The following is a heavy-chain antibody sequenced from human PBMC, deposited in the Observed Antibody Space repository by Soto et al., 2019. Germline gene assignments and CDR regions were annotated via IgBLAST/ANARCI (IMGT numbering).Heavy chain of an antibody. D-gene: IGHD2-21*01. V-gene: IGHV4-4*02. CDR3: ARGGDYRFAA. J-gene: IGHJ5*02. CDR2: IHHSGST. CDR1: GGSIINNIW. Sequence: QVQLQVSGPGLVEPSGTLSLACAVSGGSIINNIWWHWVRQPPGKGLEWIGEIHHSGSTHYNPALKSRVTISVDKANNQFARKPSSLTAADTAVYYCARGGDYRFAAWGQGTPVTVSS.